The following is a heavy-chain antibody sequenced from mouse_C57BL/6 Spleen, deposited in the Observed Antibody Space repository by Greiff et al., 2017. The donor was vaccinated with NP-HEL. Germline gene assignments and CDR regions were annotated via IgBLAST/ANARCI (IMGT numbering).Heavy chain of an antibody. CDR1: GYTFTDHT. D-gene: IGHD2-3*01. CDR3: AIYGGYYEAFDY. V-gene: IGHV1-78*01. CDR2: IYPRDGST. Sequence: VQLQQSDAELVKPGASVKISCKVSGYTFTDHTIHWMKQRPEQGLEWIGYIYPRDGSTKYHETFKGKATLTADTSSSTAYMQLNSLTSKDSAVYFCAIYGGYYEAFDYWGQGTTLTVSS. J-gene: IGHJ2*01.